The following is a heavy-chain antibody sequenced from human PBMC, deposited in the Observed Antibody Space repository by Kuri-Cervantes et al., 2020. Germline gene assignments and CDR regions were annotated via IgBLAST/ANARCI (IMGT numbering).Heavy chain of an antibody. V-gene: IGHV3-74*01. CDR2: INSDGSST. CDR1: SSYW. D-gene: IGHD3-10*01. J-gene: IGHJ6*03. CDR3: ARDRSGSGSYYNFGSNYYYYYYMDV. Sequence: GGSLRLSCAAFSSYWMHWVRQAPGKGLVWVSRINSDGSSTSYADSVKGRFTISRDNAKNSLYLQMNSLRAEDTAVYCCARDRSGSGSYYNFGSNYYYYYYMDVWGKGTTVTVSS.